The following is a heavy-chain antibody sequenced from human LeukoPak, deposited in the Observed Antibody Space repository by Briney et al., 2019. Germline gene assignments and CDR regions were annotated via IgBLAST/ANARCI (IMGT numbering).Heavy chain of an antibody. Sequence: GGSLRLSCAASGFTSSSHWMSWVRQTPGKGLEWVANIKEDGSEKNYVDSVKGRFTISRDNAKNSLYLQMNSLRVEDTAVYYCASGYNSDSWGQGTLVIVSS. J-gene: IGHJ4*02. CDR3: ASGYNSDS. D-gene: IGHD1-20*01. CDR2: IKEDGSEK. V-gene: IGHV3-7*01. CDR1: GFTSSSHW.